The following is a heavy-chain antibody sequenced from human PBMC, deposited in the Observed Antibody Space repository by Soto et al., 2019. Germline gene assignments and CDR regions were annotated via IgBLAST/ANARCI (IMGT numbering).Heavy chain of an antibody. J-gene: IGHJ4*02. Sequence: SETLSLTCTVSGGSIRSYYWTWIRQPPGKGLEWLGYIFYSGSTFYNPSLKSRVTVSIHTSKSQFSLQLTSVTAADTAVYYCARGAADTAMVDSWGQGTLVTVSS. CDR3: ARGAADTAMVDS. CDR2: IFYSGST. D-gene: IGHD5-18*01. CDR1: GGSIRSYY. V-gene: IGHV4-59*01.